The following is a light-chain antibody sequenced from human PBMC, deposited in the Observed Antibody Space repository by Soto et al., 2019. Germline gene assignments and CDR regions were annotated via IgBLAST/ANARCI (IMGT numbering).Light chain of an antibody. J-gene: IGKJ1*01. Sequence: LSASVDARVPITCLASQSISSYLNWYQQKPGKAPKLLIYAASSLQSGVPSRFSGSGSGTDFTLTISSLQPEDFATYYCQQSYSTPVTFGQGTKVDIK. CDR2: AAS. CDR1: QSISSY. CDR3: QQSYSTPVT. V-gene: IGKV1-39*01.